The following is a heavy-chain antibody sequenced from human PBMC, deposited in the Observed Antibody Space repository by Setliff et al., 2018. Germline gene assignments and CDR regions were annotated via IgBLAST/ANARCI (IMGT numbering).Heavy chain of an antibody. J-gene: IGHJ4*02. Sequence: PGGSLRLSCAASGFVVSNNELSWVRQAPEKGLEWVSVTYASGAANYADSVKGRFTISIDNSKNTLYLQMNSLRAEDTAVYYCRLWLHETMRDYWGQGTLVTVSS. CDR1: GFVVSNNE. D-gene: IGHD3-10*01. CDR2: TYASGAA. V-gene: IGHV3-53*01. CDR3: RLWLHETMRDY.